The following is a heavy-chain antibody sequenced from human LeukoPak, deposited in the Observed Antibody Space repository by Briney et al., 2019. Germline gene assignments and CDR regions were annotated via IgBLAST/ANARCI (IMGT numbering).Heavy chain of an antibody. V-gene: IGHV3-23*01. Sequence: GGSLRLSCAAFGFAFSSYAMSWVRQAPGKGLEWVSGFSETNSGTYYADSVKGRFTISRDNSRNTLYLQMNSLGAEDTAEYFCAKDRASKDIVVMVPATGEFDYWGQGTLVTVPS. CDR3: AKDRASKDIVVMVPATGEFDY. J-gene: IGHJ4*02. D-gene: IGHD2-15*01. CDR1: GFAFSSYA. CDR2: FSETNSGT.